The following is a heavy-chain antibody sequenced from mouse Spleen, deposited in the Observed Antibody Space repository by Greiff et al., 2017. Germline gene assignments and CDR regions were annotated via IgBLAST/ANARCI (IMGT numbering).Heavy chain of an antibody. J-gene: IGHJ4*01. Sequence: EVKLMESGGGLVKPGGSLKLSCAASGFAFSSYDMSWVRQTPEKRLEWVAYISSGGGSTYYPDTVKGRFTISRDNAKNTLYLQMSSLKSEDTAMYYCARHGNYEIYYAMDYWGQGTSVTVSS. CDR3: ARHGNYEIYYAMDY. CDR1: GFAFSSYD. V-gene: IGHV5-12-1*01. CDR2: ISSGGGST. D-gene: IGHD2-1*01.